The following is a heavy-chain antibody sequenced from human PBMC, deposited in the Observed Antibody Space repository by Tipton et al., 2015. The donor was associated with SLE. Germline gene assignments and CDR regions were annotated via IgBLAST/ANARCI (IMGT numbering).Heavy chain of an antibody. CDR1: GFTFSRFW. V-gene: IGHV3-7*01. D-gene: IGHD3-16*01. CDR3: ASIMTTKIRSDV. CDR2: IKKDASEE. Sequence: SLRLSCAASGFTFSRFWMTWVGQAPGRGLEWVANIKKDASEENYVDSVKGRFTISRDNDNNLVFLQMNSLRAEDTAVYYWASIMTTKIRSDVWGQGTTVTVSS. J-gene: IGHJ6*02.